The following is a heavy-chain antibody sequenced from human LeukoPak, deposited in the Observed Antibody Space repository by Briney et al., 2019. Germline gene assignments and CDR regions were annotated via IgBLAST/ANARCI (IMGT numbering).Heavy chain of an antibody. Sequence: SETLSLTCTVSGGSISSYYWSWIRQPPGKGLEWIGYIYYSGSTNYNPSLKSRVTISVDTSKNQFSLKPSSVAAADTAAYYCARDNDSSGNDAFDIWGQGTMVTVSS. CDR3: ARDNDSSGNDAFDI. D-gene: IGHD3-22*01. J-gene: IGHJ3*02. CDR2: IYYSGST. CDR1: GGSISSYY. V-gene: IGHV4-59*01.